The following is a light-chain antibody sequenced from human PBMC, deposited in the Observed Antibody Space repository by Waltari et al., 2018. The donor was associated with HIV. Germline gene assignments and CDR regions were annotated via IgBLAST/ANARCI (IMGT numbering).Light chain of an antibody. V-gene: IGLV1-51*02. J-gene: IGLJ2*01. CDR3: ATWDHALTTGTVV. CDR1: TSNIGDNY. CDR2: ENN. Sequence: QSVLTQPPSVSSIPGPKITISCSGGTSNIGDNYVSWYQQLPPTAHKLPLYENNKRPSGIPDRFSGSKSGTVATLALTGLQPGDEADYYCATWDHALTTGTVVFGGGTRLTVL.